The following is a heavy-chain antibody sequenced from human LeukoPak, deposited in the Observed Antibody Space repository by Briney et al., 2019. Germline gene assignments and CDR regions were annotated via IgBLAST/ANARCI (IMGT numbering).Heavy chain of an antibody. J-gene: IGHJ5*02. CDR3: ARAHTITMVRGVRGGGLFDP. D-gene: IGHD3-10*01. CDR2: IYYSGST. CDR1: GGSISNKY. V-gene: IGHV4-59*01. Sequence: TSETLSLTCTVSGGSISNKYWSWIRQPPGKGLEWIGYIYYSGSTNYNPSLKSRVTISVDTSKNQFSLKLSSVTAADTAVYYCARAHTITMVRGVRGGGLFDPWGQGTLVTVSS.